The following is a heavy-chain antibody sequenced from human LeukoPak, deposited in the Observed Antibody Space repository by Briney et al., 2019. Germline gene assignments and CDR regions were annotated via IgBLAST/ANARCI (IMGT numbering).Heavy chain of an antibody. Sequence: PGGSLRLSCAASGFTFSSYAMSWVRQAPGKGLEWVSSINRIDTTYYADSVKGRFTISRDNSKNTLYLQMNSLRVEDTAVYYCARIDSGYSYGLVDHWGQGTLVTVSS. CDR1: GFTFSSYA. CDR3: ARIDSGYSYGLVDH. V-gene: IGHV3-23*01. D-gene: IGHD5-18*01. CDR2: INRIDTT. J-gene: IGHJ4*02.